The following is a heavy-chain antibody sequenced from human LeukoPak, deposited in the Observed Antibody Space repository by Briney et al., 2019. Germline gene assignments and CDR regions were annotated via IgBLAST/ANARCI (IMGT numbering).Heavy chain of an antibody. V-gene: IGHV3-33*01. J-gene: IGHJ5*02. CDR1: GFTFSSNG. Sequence: GGSLRLSCAASGFTFSSNGMCWVRQAPGKGLEWVAAIWYDGSNKYYADSVKGRFTISRDNSKNTLYLEMNSLRGEDTAVYYCARSVGATTDWFDPWGQGTRVIVSS. CDR2: IWYDGSNK. CDR3: ARSVGATTDWFDP. D-gene: IGHD1-26*01.